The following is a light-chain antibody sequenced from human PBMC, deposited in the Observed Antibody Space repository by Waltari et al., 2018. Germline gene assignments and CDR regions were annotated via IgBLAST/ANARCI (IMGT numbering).Light chain of an antibody. CDR2: KAT. V-gene: IGKV1-5*03. J-gene: IGKJ2*01. CDR3: QQYNTYPIYT. CDR1: QRISSW. Sequence: DIQMTQSPSTLSASVGDRVSISCRASQRISSWLAWYQQKPGKAPKLLIYKATTLESGVPSRFSGSGSGTEFTLTISSLQPDDLATYYCQQYNTYPIYTFGQGTKLEIK.